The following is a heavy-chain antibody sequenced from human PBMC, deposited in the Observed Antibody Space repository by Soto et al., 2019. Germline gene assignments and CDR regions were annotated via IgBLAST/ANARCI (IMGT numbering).Heavy chain of an antibody. J-gene: IGHJ6*03. D-gene: IGHD5-12*01. CDR1: GDSFNDYY. CDR2: INPNGGVT. CDR3: ARESGGATATLDYYYFYMDV. Sequence: QVQLVQSGAEVRKPGASVTVSCRSSGDSFNDYYIHWVRQAPGQGFEWMGWINPNGGVTKYAQKFQGWVSMTRDTSIRTVYMQLSRLRSDGTAVYYCARESGGATATLDYYYFYMDVWGTRTTVTVSS. V-gene: IGHV1-2*04.